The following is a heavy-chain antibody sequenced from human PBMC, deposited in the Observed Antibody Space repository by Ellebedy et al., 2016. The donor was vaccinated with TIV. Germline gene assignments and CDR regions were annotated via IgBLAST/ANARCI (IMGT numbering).Heavy chain of an antibody. CDR3: ASSPSGYYYDKVDY. D-gene: IGHD3-22*01. J-gene: IGHJ4*02. Sequence: GGSLRLSXAASGFTFSSYSMNWVRQAPGKGLEWVSYISSSSSTIYYADSVKGRFTISRDNAKNSLYLQMNSLRAEDTAVYYCASSPSGYYYDKVDYWGQGTLVTVSS. CDR1: GFTFSSYS. V-gene: IGHV3-48*04. CDR2: ISSSSSTI.